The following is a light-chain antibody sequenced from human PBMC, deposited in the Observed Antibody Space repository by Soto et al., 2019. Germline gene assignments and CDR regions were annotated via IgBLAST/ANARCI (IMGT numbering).Light chain of an antibody. V-gene: IGKV3-20*01. J-gene: IGKJ1*01. CDR1: QTISSDY. CDR3: QRYGSSPT. Sequence: EILLTQSTGTLSLSPGERATLSCRASQTISSDYLAWYQQKPGQAPRLLIFGAATRAADIPDRFSGSGSGTDFTLTISRLEPEDFAVYYCQRYGSSPTFGYGSKVDIK. CDR2: GAA.